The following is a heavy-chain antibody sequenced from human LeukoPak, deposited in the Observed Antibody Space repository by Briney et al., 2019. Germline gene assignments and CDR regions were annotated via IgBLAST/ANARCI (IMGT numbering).Heavy chain of an antibody. CDR2: LYHTGIT. J-gene: IGHJ4*02. CDR3: VRSVDYFDNTGPHMMFDY. Sequence: PSETLSLTCNVSGGSVTSHYWNWIRRPPGKGLEWIGYLYHTGITKYNPSLKSRVSMSVDTSKNQFFLKVNSVTAADTAVYHCVRSVDYFDNTGPHMMFDYWGQGPLVTVSS. CDR1: GGSVTSHY. V-gene: IGHV4-59*02. D-gene: IGHD3-22*01.